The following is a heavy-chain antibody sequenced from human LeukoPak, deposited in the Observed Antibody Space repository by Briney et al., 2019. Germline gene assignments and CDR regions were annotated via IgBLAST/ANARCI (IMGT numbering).Heavy chain of an antibody. Sequence: SETLSLTCIVSGGSISSTSYYWGWIRQSPGKGLEWFGYIYHSGSTYYNPSLKSRVTISVDRSKNQFSLKLSSVTAADTAVYYCARGIQLWLMSRRYFDYWGQGILVTVSS. CDR1: GGSISSTSYY. V-gene: IGHV4-39*07. D-gene: IGHD5-18*01. J-gene: IGHJ4*02. CDR3: ARGIQLWLMSRRYFDY. CDR2: IYHSGST.